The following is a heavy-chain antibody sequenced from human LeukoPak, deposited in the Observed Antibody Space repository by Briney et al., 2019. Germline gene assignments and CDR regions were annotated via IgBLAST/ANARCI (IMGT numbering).Heavy chain of an antibody. CDR2: ISASGGST. CDR1: GLTFSRYA. J-gene: IGHJ3*02. V-gene: IGHV3-23*01. CDR3: AKEVYYFDTSGLYSFAFDI. D-gene: IGHD3-22*01. Sequence: GGSLRLSCAASGLTFSRYAMSWVRQAPGKGLEWVSAISASGGSTYYADSVKGRFTISRDNSKNTLYLQMNSLRVEDTAVYYCAKEVYYFDTSGLYSFAFDIWGQGTMVTVPS.